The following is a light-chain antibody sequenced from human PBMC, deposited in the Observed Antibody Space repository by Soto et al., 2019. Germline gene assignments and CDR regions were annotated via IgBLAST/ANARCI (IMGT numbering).Light chain of an antibody. J-gene: IGLJ7*01. CDR2: EVS. CDR3: SSYARSSTLV. V-gene: IGLV2-14*01. CDR1: SSDIGDYNY. Sequence: QSVLTQPASVSGSPGQSITISCSGTSSDIGDYNYVSWYQQHPGKVPKLIIYEVSHRPSGVSHRFSGSKSGNTASLTISGLQGEDEADYYCSSYARSSTLVFGGGTQLTVL.